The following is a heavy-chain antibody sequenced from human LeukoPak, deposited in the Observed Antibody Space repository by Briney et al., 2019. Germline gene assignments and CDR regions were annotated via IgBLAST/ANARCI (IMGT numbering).Heavy chain of an antibody. V-gene: IGHV4-31*03. CDR1: GGSISSGNYY. J-gene: IGHJ2*01. CDR2: IYYSEST. CDR3: ARGTYWYFDL. Sequence: TSETLSLTCTVSGGSISSGNYYWRWIRQQPGKGLEWIGYIYYSESTYYNPSLKSRVSISVDTSKNHFSLKLSSVTAADTAVYYCARGTYWYFDLWGRGTLVTVSS.